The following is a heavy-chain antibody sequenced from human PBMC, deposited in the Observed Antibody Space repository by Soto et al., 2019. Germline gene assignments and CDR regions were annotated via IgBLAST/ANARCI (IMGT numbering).Heavy chain of an antibody. D-gene: IGHD1-7*01. J-gene: IGHJ4*02. V-gene: IGHV3-23*01. CDR3: AKKEAGNYPFDY. CDR1: GFTFNKYP. Sequence: GGSLRLSCAASGFTFNKYPMNWVRQAPGKGLEWVSAIGDTATVTLYADSVKGRFTISRDNSKNTLYLTMNSLRAEDTAVYYCAKKEAGNYPFDYWGPGTLVTVSS. CDR2: IGDTATVT.